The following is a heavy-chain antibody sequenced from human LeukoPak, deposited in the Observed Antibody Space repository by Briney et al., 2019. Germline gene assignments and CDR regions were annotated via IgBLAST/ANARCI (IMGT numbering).Heavy chain of an antibody. Sequence: GGSLRLSCAASGFTFSRYWMTWVRQTPGKGLEWVANIKQDGSEKDYVDSVKGRFTISRDNAKNSLYLQMNSLRAEDTAVYYCARAGGSSWADYWGQGTLVTVSS. V-gene: IGHV3-7*01. CDR2: IKQDGSEK. CDR3: ARAGGSSWADY. J-gene: IGHJ4*02. CDR1: GFTFSRYW. D-gene: IGHD6-13*01.